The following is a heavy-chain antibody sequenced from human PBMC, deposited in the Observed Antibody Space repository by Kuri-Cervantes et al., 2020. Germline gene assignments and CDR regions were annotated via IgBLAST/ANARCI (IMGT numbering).Heavy chain of an antibody. CDR1: GYTFTSYG. D-gene: IGHD3-22*01. Sequence: ASVKVSCKASGYTFTSYGISWVRQAPGQGLEWMGWISVFNGNTNYAQKLQGRVTMTTDASTSTAYMELRSLRSDDTAVYYCARGLDYYDNSGQLVLDALDVWGQGTLVTVSS. CDR3: ARGLDYYDNSGQLVLDALDV. V-gene: IGHV1-18*01. CDR2: ISVFNGNT. J-gene: IGHJ3*01.